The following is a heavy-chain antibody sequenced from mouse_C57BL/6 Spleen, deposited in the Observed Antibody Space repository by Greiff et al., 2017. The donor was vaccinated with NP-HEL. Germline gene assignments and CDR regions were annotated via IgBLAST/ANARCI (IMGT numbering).Heavy chain of an antibody. V-gene: IGHV5-17*01. D-gene: IGHD3-2*02. Sequence: EVQGVESGGGLVKPGGSLKLSCAASGFTFSDYGMHWVRQAPEKGLEWVAYISSGSSTIYYADTVKGRFTISRDNAKKTLFLQMTSLRSEDTAMYYCAMPDSSGLLYYSMDDWGQGTSVTVSS. CDR2: ISSGSSTI. CDR3: AMPDSSGLLYYSMDD. J-gene: IGHJ4*01. CDR1: GFTFSDYG.